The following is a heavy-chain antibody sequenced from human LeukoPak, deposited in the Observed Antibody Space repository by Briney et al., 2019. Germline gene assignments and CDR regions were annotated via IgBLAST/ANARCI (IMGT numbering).Heavy chain of an antibody. Sequence: GRSLRLSCAASGFTFSSYAMHWVRQAPGKGLEWVAVISYDGSNKYYADSVKGRFTISRDNSKNTLYLQMNSLRAEDTAVYYCARSTAMGPAGDYWGQGTLVTVSS. J-gene: IGHJ4*02. CDR2: ISYDGSNK. V-gene: IGHV3-30*04. D-gene: IGHD5-18*01. CDR1: GFTFSSYA. CDR3: ARSTAMGPAGDY.